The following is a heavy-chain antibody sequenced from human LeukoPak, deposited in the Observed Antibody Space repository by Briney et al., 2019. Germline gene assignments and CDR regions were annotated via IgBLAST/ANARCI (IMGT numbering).Heavy chain of an antibody. CDR3: ARDRPNYYGSDGHYYRRDGDY. CDR2: ISGSGGST. J-gene: IGHJ4*02. CDR1: GFTFSSYA. D-gene: IGHD3-22*01. Sequence: QAGGSLRLSCAASGFTFSSYAMSWVRQAPGKGLEWVSAISGSGGSTYYADSVKGRFTIPRDNSKNTLYLQMHSLRAEDTAVYYCARDRPNYYGSDGHYYRRDGDYWGRGTLVSVSS. V-gene: IGHV3-23*01.